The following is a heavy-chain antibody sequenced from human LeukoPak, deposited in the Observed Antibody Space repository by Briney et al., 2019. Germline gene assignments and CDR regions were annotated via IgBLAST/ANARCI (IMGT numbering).Heavy chain of an antibody. CDR3: AKGSIDWYYFDY. V-gene: IGHV3-30*18. CDR2: ISSDGSHK. Sequence: GGSLRLACAASGFSFSTYDMHWARQAPGKGLEWVAVISSDGSHKYWADSVKGRFTISRDNSKNTVYLQMNSLRAEDTAVYYCAKGSIDWYYFDYWGQGTLVTVSS. CDR1: GFSFSTYD. J-gene: IGHJ4*02. D-gene: IGHD3-9*01.